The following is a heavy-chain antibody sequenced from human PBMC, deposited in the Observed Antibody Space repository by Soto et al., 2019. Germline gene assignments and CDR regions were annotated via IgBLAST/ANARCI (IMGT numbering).Heavy chain of an antibody. CDR1: GASITGSSY. V-gene: IGHV4-4*07. CDR3: ARGMTPPGAPAWYYFDS. Sequence: SETLSLTCTVSGASITGSSYWSWIRQPAGKGLEWIGRFSLSGTTNYNPSLRSRVTMSADVSKNQFSLRLTSVTAADTALYYCARGMTPPGAPAWYYFDSWGQGTLVPVYS. CDR2: FSLSGTT. D-gene: IGHD2-8*02. J-gene: IGHJ4*02.